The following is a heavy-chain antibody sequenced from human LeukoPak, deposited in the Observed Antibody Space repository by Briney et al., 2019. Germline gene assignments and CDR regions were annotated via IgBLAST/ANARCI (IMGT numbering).Heavy chain of an antibody. D-gene: IGHD4-17*01. V-gene: IGHV4-59*01. CDR3: ARVSTVTAPHWYYYYGMDV. CDR1: GGSISSYY. J-gene: IGHJ6*02. Sequence: SETLSLTCTVSGGSISSYYWSWIRQPPGKGLEWIGYIYYSGSTNYNPSLKSRVTISVDMSKNQFSLKLSSVTAADTAVYYCARVSTVTAPHWYYYYGMDVWGQGTTVTVSS. CDR2: IYYSGST.